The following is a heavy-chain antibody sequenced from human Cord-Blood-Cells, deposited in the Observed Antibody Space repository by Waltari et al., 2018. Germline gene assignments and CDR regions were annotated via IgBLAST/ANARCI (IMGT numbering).Heavy chain of an antibody. J-gene: IGHJ4*02. V-gene: IGHV3-30*18. CDR3: AKDRYRYSYFDY. Sequence: QVQLVESGGGVVQPGRSLRLSCAASGFTFSSYGMHWVRQAPGKGLEWVAVISYDGSNKYYADSGKGRFTISRDNSKNTLYLQMNSLRAEDTAVYYCAKDRYRYSYFDYWGQGTLVTVSS. CDR2: ISYDGSNK. D-gene: IGHD1-26*01. CDR1: GFTFSSYG.